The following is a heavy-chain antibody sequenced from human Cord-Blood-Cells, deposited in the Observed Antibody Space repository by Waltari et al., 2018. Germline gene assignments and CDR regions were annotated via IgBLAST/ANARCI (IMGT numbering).Heavy chain of an antibody. CDR2: ISSSSSYI. Sequence: EVQLVESGGGHVKPGGSLRLSCADSGFTLSSYSMNWVRQAPGKGLEWVSSISSSSSYIYYADSVKGRFTISRDNAKNSLYLQMNSLRAEDTAVYYCARDCTGGVCYNYWGQGTLVTVSS. CDR1: GFTLSSYS. V-gene: IGHV3-21*01. J-gene: IGHJ4*02. CDR3: ARDCTGGVCYNY. D-gene: IGHD2-8*02.